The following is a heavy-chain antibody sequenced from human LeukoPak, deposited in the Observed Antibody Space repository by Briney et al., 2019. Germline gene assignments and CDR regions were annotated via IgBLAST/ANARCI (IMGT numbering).Heavy chain of an antibody. CDR3: ARVRIDYYYGMDV. D-gene: IGHD1-26*01. CDR1: GFTFSNYW. Sequence: GGSLRLSCAASGFTFSNYWMHWVRQAPGKGLVWVSHINGDGDTRNYADSVKGRFTISRDNAKNTLYLQMNSLRAEDTAVYYCARVRIDYYYGMDVWGQGTTVTVSS. V-gene: IGHV3-74*01. CDR2: INGDGDTR. J-gene: IGHJ6*02.